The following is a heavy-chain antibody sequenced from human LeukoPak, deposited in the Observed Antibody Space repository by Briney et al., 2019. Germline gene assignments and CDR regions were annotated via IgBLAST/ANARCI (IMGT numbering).Heavy chain of an antibody. CDR2: ISAYNGNT. J-gene: IGHJ6*03. CDR3: ARDLYSGLNYYGSGSYYGYYYYYMDV. CDR1: GYTFTSYG. D-gene: IGHD3-10*01. Sequence: ASVKVSCKASGYTFTSYGISWVRQAPGQGLEWMGWISAYNGNTNYAQKLQGRVTMTTDTSTSTAYMELRSLRSDDTAVYYCARDLYSGLNYYGSGSYYGYYYYYMDVWGKGTTVTVSS. V-gene: IGHV1-18*01.